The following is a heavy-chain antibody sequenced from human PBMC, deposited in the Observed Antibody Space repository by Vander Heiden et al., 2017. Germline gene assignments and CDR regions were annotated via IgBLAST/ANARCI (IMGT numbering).Heavy chain of an antibody. CDR2: TSYDGSNT. D-gene: IGHD2-15*01. CDR3: AKDRWYCSGGSCYPRYYYYGMDV. J-gene: IGHJ6*02. CDR1: GFTFSSYR. V-gene: IGHV3-30*18. Sequence: QVQLVESGGGVVQPGRCLRLACGACGFTFSSYRGNRVSPGPAKGLEWVAVTSYDGSNTYYADSVKGRFTISRDNSKNTLYLQMNSLRAEDTAVYYCAKDRWYCSGGSCYPRYYYYGMDVWGQVTTVTVSS.